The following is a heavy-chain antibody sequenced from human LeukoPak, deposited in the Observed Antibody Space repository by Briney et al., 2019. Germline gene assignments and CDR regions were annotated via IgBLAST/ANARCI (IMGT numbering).Heavy chain of an antibody. CDR3: TTGWSTTRDY. D-gene: IGHD1-26*01. CDR2: IKSKTDGGTT. Sequence: GGALRLSCAAAAFTFSNAWMGWVRQAVVKVLEWVGRIKSKTDGGTTDYAAPVKGRFTISRDDSKNTLYLQMNSLKTEDTAVYYCTTGWSTTRDYWGQGTLVTVSS. CDR1: AFTFSNAW. V-gene: IGHV3-15*01. J-gene: IGHJ4*02.